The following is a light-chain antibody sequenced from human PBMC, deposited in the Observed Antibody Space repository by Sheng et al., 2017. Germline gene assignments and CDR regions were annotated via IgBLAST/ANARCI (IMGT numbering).Light chain of an antibody. CDR3: QLWERSSNHFYV. J-gene: IGLJ1*01. Sequence: SYVLTQPPSVSVAPGKTASITCGGNNIGRKSVHWYQQKPGQAPVLVVHDDSDRPSGTPERFSGSNSGNTATLTINRVEAGDEADYYCQLWERSSNHFYVFGTGTKVTVL. CDR1: NIGRKS. V-gene: IGLV3-21*03. CDR2: DDS.